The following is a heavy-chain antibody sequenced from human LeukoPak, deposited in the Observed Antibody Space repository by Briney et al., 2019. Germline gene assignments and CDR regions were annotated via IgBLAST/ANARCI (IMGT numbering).Heavy chain of an antibody. V-gene: IGHV1-2*02. CDR2: INPNSGGT. D-gene: IGHD3-22*01. CDR3: ARGQSYDSSGYYPLLP. J-gene: IGHJ4*02. CDR1: GYTFTGYY. Sequence: ASVKVSCKASGYTFTGYYMHWVRQAPGQGLEWMGWINPNSGGTNYAQKFQGRVTMTRDTSISTAYMELSRLRSDGTAVYYCARGQSYDSSGYYPLLPWGQGTLVTVSS.